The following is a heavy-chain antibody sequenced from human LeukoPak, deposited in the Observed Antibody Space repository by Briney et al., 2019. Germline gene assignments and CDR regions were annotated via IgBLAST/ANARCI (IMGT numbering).Heavy chain of an antibody. D-gene: IGHD3-9*01. V-gene: IGHV4-38-2*02. J-gene: IGHJ4*02. CDR2: IYHSGST. Sequence: SETLSLTCTVSGGSISTFYWSWIRQPPGKGLEWIGSIYHSGSTYYNPSLKSRVTISVDTSKNQFSLKLSSVTAADTAVYYCARGGWYDILTGALWGQGTLVTVSS. CDR3: ARGGWYDILTGAL. CDR1: GGSISTFY.